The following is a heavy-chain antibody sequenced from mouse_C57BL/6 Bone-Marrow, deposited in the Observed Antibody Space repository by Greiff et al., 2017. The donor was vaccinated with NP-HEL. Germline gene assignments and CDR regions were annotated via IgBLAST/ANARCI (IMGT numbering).Heavy chain of an antibody. CDR1: GYAFSSSW. CDR3: APITTVPFDY. CDR2: IYPGDGDT. Sequence: QVQLKQSGPELVKPGASVKISCKASGYAFSSSWMNWVKQRPGKGLEWIGRIYPGDGDTNYNGKFKGKATLTADKSSSTAYMQLSSLTSEDSAVYFCAPITTVPFDYWGQGTTLTVSS. D-gene: IGHD1-1*01. V-gene: IGHV1-82*01. J-gene: IGHJ2*01.